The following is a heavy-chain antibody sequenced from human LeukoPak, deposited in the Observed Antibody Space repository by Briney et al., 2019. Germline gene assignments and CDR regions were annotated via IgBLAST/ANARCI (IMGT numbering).Heavy chain of an antibody. J-gene: IGHJ6*03. Sequence: GGSLRLSCAASGFTFSSYWMSWVRQAPGKGLEWVANIRQDGSVQNYVDSVKGRFTISRDNPKNSVYLQMSSLRAEDTAVYYCTQSNYGYYYMDVWGKGTTVTVSS. CDR1: GFTFSSYW. V-gene: IGHV3-7*01. CDR3: TQSNYGYYYMDV. D-gene: IGHD5-24*01. CDR2: IRQDGSVQ.